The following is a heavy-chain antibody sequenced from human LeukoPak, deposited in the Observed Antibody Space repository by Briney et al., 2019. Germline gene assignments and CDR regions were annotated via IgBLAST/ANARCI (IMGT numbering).Heavy chain of an antibody. CDR1: GFTFSNAW. D-gene: IGHD3-9*01. CDR2: IKGKSAGGTT. V-gene: IGHV3-15*01. CDR3: STGRGRYDISTWLFHY. Sequence: GGSLRLSCAASGFTFSNAWMSWVRQAPGKGLEWVCRIKGKSAGGTTEYAAHVKGIFTISRDYSKNTLYLEINSLKTDDTAVNYFSTGRGRYDISTWLFHYWGQGARVTVSS. J-gene: IGHJ4*02.